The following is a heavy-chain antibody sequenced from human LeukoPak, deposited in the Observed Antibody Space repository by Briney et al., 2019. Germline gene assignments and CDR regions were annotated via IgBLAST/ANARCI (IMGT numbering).Heavy chain of an antibody. CDR1: GYTFTGYY. CDR2: INPNSGGT. J-gene: IGHJ6*02. CDR3: ARAKQQLGDYYYYYNGMDV. D-gene: IGHD6-13*01. Sequence: ASVKVSCKASGYTFTGYYMHWVRQAPGQGLEWMGWINPNSGGTNYAQKFQGRVTMTRDTSISTAYMEVSRLRSDDTAVYYCARAKQQLGDYYYYYNGMDVWGQGTTVTVSS. V-gene: IGHV1-2*02.